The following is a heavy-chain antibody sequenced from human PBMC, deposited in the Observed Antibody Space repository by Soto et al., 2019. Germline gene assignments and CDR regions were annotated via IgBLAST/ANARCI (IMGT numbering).Heavy chain of an antibody. CDR3: ARHRSNRREVWFGELLSYYYYGMDV. CDR2: ISYDGSNK. CDR1: GFTFSSYA. D-gene: IGHD3-10*01. Sequence: PGGSLRLSCAASGFTFSSYAMHWVRQAPGKGLEWVAVISYDGSNKYYADSVKGRFTISRDNSKNTLYLQMNSLRAEDTAVYYCARHRSNRREVWFGELLSYYYYGMDVWGQGTTVTVSS. J-gene: IGHJ6*02. V-gene: IGHV3-30-3*01.